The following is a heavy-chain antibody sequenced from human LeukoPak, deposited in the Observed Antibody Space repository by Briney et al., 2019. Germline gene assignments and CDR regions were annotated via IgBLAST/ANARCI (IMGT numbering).Heavy chain of an antibody. CDR3: ARAVMVAVAGGRFDY. D-gene: IGHD6-19*01. CDR1: SGSISNGGYY. Sequence: SETLSLTCTVSSGSISNGGYYWVWIRQPPGKGLEWIGSIYYSGTSYYNPSLTSRVTISVDTSKNQFSLKLSSVTAADTAVYYCARAVMVAVAGGRFDYWGRGTLVTVSS. CDR2: IYYSGTS. J-gene: IGHJ4*02. V-gene: IGHV4-39*07.